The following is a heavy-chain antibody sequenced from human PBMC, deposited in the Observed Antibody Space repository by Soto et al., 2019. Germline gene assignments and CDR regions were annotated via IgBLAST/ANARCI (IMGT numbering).Heavy chain of an antibody. J-gene: IGHJ4*02. D-gene: IGHD6-19*01. V-gene: IGHV4-39*01. CDR1: CCSIHSGNYF. CDR2: IFYSGST. Sequence: SEGLSPTVTCFCCSIHSGNYFWGWIPPPPGKGLEWIGTIFYSGSTYYNPSLKSRVTISVDTSKKQFSLRLISVTAADTALYYCARRYGWLYFDYWGQGSLVTVSS. CDR3: ARRYGWLYFDY.